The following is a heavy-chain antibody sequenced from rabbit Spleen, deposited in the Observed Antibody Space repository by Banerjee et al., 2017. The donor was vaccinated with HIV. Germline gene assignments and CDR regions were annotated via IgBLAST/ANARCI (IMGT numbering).Heavy chain of an antibody. D-gene: IGHD8-1*01. Sequence: QEQLEESGGDLVKPEGSLTLTCTASGFSFSSSYWPCWVRQAPGKGLEWIACIYNGDVTTYHATWAKGRFTISKTSSTTVTLQMTSLTAADTATYFCARFATGNSFNSFNLWGQGTLVTVS. J-gene: IGHJ4*01. CDR2: IYNGDVTT. CDR3: ARFATGNSFNSFNL. V-gene: IGHV1S45*01. CDR1: GFSFSSSYW.